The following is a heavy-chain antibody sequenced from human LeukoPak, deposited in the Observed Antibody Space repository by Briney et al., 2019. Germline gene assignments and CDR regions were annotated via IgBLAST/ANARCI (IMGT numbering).Heavy chain of an antibody. CDR3: ARHPGVDV. V-gene: IGHV4-61*02. J-gene: IGHJ6*02. CDR1: GGSISSDDYY. Sequence: SQTLSPTCTVSGGSISSDDYYWSWIRQPAGKGLEWIGRVYTSGSTNYNPSLRSRVTISVDTSKNQFSLKLSSVTAADTAVYYCARHPGVDVWGQGTTVTVSS. CDR2: VYTSGST. D-gene: IGHD3-10*01.